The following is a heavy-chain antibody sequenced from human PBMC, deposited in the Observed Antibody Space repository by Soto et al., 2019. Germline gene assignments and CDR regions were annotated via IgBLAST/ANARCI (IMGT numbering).Heavy chain of an antibody. Sequence: SETLSLTCTVSGASISSGGYYWSWIRQHPGKGLEWIGYIYYSGSTYYNPSLKSRVTISVDTSKNQFSLKLSSVTAADTAVYYCARGGLGYCSGGSCYSAELSRYYYGMDVWGQGTTVT. CDR1: GASISSGGYY. V-gene: IGHV4-31*03. CDR3: ARGGLGYCSGGSCYSAELSRYYYGMDV. D-gene: IGHD2-15*01. J-gene: IGHJ6*02. CDR2: IYYSGST.